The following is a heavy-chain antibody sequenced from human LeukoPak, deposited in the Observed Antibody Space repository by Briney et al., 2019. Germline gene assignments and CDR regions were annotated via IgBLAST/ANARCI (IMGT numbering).Heavy chain of an antibody. D-gene: IGHD5-18*01. CDR1: GGSISSGGYY. V-gene: IGHV4-30-4*08. CDR2: IYYSGST. J-gene: IGHJ3*02. CDR3: ARDRYADAFDI. Sequence: SETLSLTCTVSGGSISSGGYYWSWIRQPPGKGLEWIGYIYYSGSTYYNPSLKSRVTISVDTSKNQFSLKLSSVTAADTAVYYCARDRYADAFDIWGQGTMVTVSS.